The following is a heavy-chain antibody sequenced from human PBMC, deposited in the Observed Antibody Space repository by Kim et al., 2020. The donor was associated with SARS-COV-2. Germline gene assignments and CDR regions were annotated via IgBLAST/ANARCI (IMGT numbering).Heavy chain of an antibody. D-gene: IGHD6-19*01. J-gene: IGHJ6*02. V-gene: IGHV3-30*18. CDR3: ANGGPYSSGWFGDEYYGMDV. CDR2: ISYDGRNK. CDR1: GFTFGGYG. Sequence: GGSLRLSCAASGFTFGGYGMHWVRQAPGKGLEWVSVISYDGRNKYYADSVKGRFTISRDNSKNTLYLQMNSLRTEDTAVYYCANGGPYSSGWFGDEYYGMDVWGQGTTVTVSS.